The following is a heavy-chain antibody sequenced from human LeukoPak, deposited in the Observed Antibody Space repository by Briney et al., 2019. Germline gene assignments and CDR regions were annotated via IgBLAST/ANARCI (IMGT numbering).Heavy chain of an antibody. Sequence: GGSLRLSCAGSGFTFSTYVIHWVRQAPGKGLEWAALISYDGNSKYCADSVKGRFTISRDNSKNTVYLQMDSLRAEDTAVYYCARVTTSTKYYSGMDIWGQGTTVTVSS. CDR2: ISYDGNSK. J-gene: IGHJ6*02. CDR3: ARVTTSTKYYSGMDI. CDR1: GFTFSTYV. D-gene: IGHD1-14*01. V-gene: IGHV3-30*03.